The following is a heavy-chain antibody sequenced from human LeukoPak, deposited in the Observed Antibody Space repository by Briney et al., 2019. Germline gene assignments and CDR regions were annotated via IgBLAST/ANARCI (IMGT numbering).Heavy chain of an antibody. CDR3: ARRDVVRGVIIKPHFDY. D-gene: IGHD3-10*01. J-gene: IGHJ4*02. V-gene: IGHV4-38-2*02. CDR2: IHHSGNS. Sequence: SETLSLTCTVSGYSINNGYYWGWIRQPPGKGLEWIGSIHHSGNSYYNPSLKSRVTISLDTSKNQFSLKLSSVTAADTAVYYCARRDVVRGVIIKPHFDYWGQGTLVTVSS. CDR1: GYSINNGYY.